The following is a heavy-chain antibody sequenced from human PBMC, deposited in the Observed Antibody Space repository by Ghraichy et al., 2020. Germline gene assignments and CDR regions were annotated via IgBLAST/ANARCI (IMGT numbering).Heavy chain of an antibody. CDR3: STSPRADRGNY. V-gene: IGHV3-74*01. CDR2: IKTDGSTT. CDR1: GLTFSSYW. Sequence: LNISCAASGLTFSSYWMHWVRQAPGKGLEWVSHIKTDGSTTNYADSVRGRFTISRDNAKNTLYLQMNSLRADDTAVYYCSTSPRADRGNYWGQGTLVTVSS. D-gene: IGHD3-10*01. J-gene: IGHJ4*02.